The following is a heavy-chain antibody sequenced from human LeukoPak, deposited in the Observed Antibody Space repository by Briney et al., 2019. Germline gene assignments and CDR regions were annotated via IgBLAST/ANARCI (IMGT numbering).Heavy chain of an antibody. V-gene: IGHV4-59*08. CDR1: GDSISSYY. CDR3: ARQFGTTF. J-gene: IGHJ4*02. Sequence: PSETLSLTCTVSGDSISSYYWSWIRQPPGKGLEWIGEINHSGSTNYNPSLKSRVTLSVDTSKTQFSLKLSSVTAADSAVYYCARQFGTTFWGQGTLVTVSS. CDR2: INHSGST. D-gene: IGHD1-1*01.